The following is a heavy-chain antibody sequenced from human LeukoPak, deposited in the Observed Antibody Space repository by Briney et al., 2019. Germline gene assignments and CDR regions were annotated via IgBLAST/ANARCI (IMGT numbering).Heavy chain of an antibody. J-gene: IGHJ4*02. D-gene: IGHD2-15*01. CDR2: IYSGGST. CDR1: GFTFSSYA. Sequence: PGGSLRLSCAASGFTFSSYAMSWVRQAPGKGLEWVSVIYSGGSTYYADSVKGRFTISRDNSKNTLYLQMNSLRAEDTAVYYCARRSAGRGSHFDYWGQGTLVTVSS. CDR3: ARRSAGRGSHFDY. V-gene: IGHV3-53*01.